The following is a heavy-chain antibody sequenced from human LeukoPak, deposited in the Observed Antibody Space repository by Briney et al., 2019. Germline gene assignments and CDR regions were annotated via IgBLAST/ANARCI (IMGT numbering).Heavy chain of an antibody. V-gene: IGHV4-30-4*01. D-gene: IGHD2-15*01. CDR1: GGSISSGDYY. CDR3: ARGPLRICSFDY. J-gene: IGHJ4*02. CDR2: IYYSGST. Sequence: SETLSLTCTVSGGSISSGDYYWSWIRQPPGKGLEWIGYIYYSGSTYYNPSLKSRVTISVDTSKNQFSLKLSSVTAADTAVYYCARGPLRICSFDYWGQGTPVTVSS.